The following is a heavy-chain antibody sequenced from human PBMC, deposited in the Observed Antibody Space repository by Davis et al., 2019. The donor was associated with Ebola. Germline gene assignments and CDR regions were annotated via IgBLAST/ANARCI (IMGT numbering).Heavy chain of an antibody. CDR3: ARDLYGDYDY. V-gene: IGHV3-48*02. CDR1: GLTFSSLG. J-gene: IGHJ4*02. D-gene: IGHD4-17*01. Sequence: GGSLRLSCATSGLTFSSLGMSWVRQAPGKGLEWVSYISSSSSTIYYADSVKGRFTISRDNAKNSLYLQMNSLRDEDTAVYYCARDLYGDYDYWGQGTLVTVSS. CDR2: ISSSSSTI.